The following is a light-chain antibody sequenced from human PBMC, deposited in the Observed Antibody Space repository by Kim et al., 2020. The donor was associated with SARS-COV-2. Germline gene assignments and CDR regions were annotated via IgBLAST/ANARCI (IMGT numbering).Light chain of an antibody. CDR3: SSYISSSTNYV. J-gene: IGLJ1*01. CDR1: SSDVGGYNY. Sequence: QSITSSCTGTSSDVGGYNYVSWYQQHPGKAPKLMIYDVSNRPSGVSNRFSGSKSGNTASLTISGLQAEDEADYYCSSYISSSTNYVFGSGTKVTVL. V-gene: IGLV2-14*03. CDR2: DVS.